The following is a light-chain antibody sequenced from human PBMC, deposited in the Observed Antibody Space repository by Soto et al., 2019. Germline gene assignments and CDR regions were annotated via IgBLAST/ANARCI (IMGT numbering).Light chain of an antibody. CDR1: QSVSSN. CDR3: QHYNNWPRT. J-gene: IGKJ1*01. Sequence: EIVMTQSPATLSVSPGERATLSCRASQSVSSNLARYQQKPGQAPRLLIYGASTRATAIPARFSGSGSGTEFTLTISSLQSEDFAVYYCQHYNNWPRTFGQGTKVDIK. V-gene: IGKV3-15*01. CDR2: GAS.